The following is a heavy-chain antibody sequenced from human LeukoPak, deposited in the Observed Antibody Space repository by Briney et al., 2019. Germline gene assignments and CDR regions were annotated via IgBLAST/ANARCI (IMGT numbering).Heavy chain of an antibody. V-gene: IGHV1-18*04. Sequence: GASVKVSCKASGYTFTSYYMHWVRQAPGQGLEWMGWISAYNGNTNYAQKLQGRVTMTTDTSMSTAYMELRSLRSDDTAVYYCARATALVPAALYWGQGTLVTVSS. CDR3: ARATALVPAALY. CDR1: GYTFTSYY. J-gene: IGHJ4*02. CDR2: ISAYNGNT. D-gene: IGHD2-2*01.